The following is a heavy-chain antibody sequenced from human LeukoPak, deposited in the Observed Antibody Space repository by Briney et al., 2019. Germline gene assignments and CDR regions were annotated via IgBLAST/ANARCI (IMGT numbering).Heavy chain of an antibody. J-gene: IGHJ4*02. CDR1: GGSINNYY. V-gene: IGHV4-59*01. CDR2: IYYSGST. Sequence: SETLSLTCAVSGGSINNYYWSWIRQPPGKGLEWIGYIYYSGSTNYNPSLKSRVTISVDTSKNQFSLKLSSVTAADTAVYYCARSERAYYGSGSYYRFDYWGQGTLVTVSS. CDR3: ARSERAYYGSGSYYRFDY. D-gene: IGHD3-10*01.